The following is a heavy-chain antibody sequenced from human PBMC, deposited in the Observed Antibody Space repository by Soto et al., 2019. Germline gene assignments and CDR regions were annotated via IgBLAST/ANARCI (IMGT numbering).Heavy chain of an antibody. J-gene: IGHJ6*02. CDR2: ISTYTGNT. V-gene: IGHV1-18*01. D-gene: IGHD3-16*01. Sequence: QVQLVQSGDEVKKPGASVKVSCKASGYIFVNYGIAWVRQAPGQGLEWMGWISTYTGNTHSATKVQGRLTMTTDTSTSTAYMDLGSRTSDDTAVYYCVMVDNYVTPTPQDVWGQGTTVTV. CDR3: VMVDNYVTPTPQDV. CDR1: GYIFVNYG.